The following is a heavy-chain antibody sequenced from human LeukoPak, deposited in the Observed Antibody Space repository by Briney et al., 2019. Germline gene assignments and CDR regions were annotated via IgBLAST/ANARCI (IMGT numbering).Heavy chain of an antibody. Sequence: SETLSLTCAVYGGSFSGYYWTWIRQPPGKGLEWIGEINHSGSTYYNPSLKSRVTISVDTSKNQFSLKLSSVTAADTAVYYCARDIGVLGSGWSYYYYYMDVWGKGTTVTVSS. CDR2: INHSGST. CDR3: ARDIGVLGSGWSYYYYYMDV. V-gene: IGHV4-34*01. CDR1: GGSFSGYY. J-gene: IGHJ6*03. D-gene: IGHD6-19*01.